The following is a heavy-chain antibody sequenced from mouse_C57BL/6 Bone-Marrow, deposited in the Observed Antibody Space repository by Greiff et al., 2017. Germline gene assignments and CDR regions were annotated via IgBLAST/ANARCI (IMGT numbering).Heavy chain of an antibody. CDR1: GFTFSDYG. CDR3: ARYYDYDLAWFAY. J-gene: IGHJ3*01. Sequence: EVKLVESGGGLVQPGGSLKLSCAASGFTFSDYGMAWVRQAPRKGPEWVAFISNLAYSIYYADTVTGRFTISRENAKNTLYLEMSSLRSEDTAMYYCARYYDYDLAWFAYWGQGTLVTVSA. V-gene: IGHV5-15*04. CDR2: ISNLAYSI. D-gene: IGHD2-4*01.